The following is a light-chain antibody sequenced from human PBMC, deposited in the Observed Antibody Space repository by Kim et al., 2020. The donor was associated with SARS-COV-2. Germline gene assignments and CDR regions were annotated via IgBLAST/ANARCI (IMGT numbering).Light chain of an antibody. Sequence: FSPGERGTLSCRASQSVGSSLLAWYQQKPGQAPRLLIYEAFKRVAGIPDRFSGSGSGTDFTLTISRPEPEDFAMYYCQQYGSTPYTFGQGTKLEI. J-gene: IGKJ2*01. V-gene: IGKV3-20*01. CDR2: EAF. CDR3: QQYGSTPYT. CDR1: QSVGSSL.